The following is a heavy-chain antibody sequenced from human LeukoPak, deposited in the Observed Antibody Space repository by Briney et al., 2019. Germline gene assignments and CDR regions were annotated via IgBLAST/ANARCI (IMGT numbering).Heavy chain of an antibody. D-gene: IGHD5-12*01. V-gene: IGHV3-23*01. CDR1: GFTFSSYA. CDR2: ISGSGGST. CDR3: AKVFPTWPERDYYYYYGMDV. Sequence: PGGSLRLSCAASGFTFSSYAMSWVRQAPGKGLEWVSAISGSGGSTYYADSVKGRFTISRDNPKNTLYLQMNSLRAEDTAVYYCAKVFPTWPERDYYYYYGMDVWGQGTTVTVSS. J-gene: IGHJ6*02.